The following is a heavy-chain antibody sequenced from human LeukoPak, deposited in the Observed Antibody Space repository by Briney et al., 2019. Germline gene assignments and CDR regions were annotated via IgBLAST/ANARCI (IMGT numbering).Heavy chain of an antibody. CDR1: GFTFSIYA. V-gene: IGHV3-23*01. J-gene: IGHJ4*02. D-gene: IGHD3-22*01. Sequence: PGGSLRLSCVASGFTFSIYAMSWVRQAPGKGLEWVSSITSGGETTFYAGSVKGQFTISRDNSKNTMYLQMNSLRAEDTAVYYCARDRPNYYGSNGHYYRRDGDCWGQGTLVTVSS. CDR3: ARDRPNYYGSNGHYYRRDGDC. CDR2: ITSGGETT.